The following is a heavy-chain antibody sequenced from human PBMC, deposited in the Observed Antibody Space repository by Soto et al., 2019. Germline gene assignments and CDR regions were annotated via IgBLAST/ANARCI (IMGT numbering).Heavy chain of an antibody. V-gene: IGHV4-39*01. CDR3: ATTLLRLFNWFDP. Sequence: SETLSLTCTVSGGSIRSSTYYWGWIRPPPGNGLEWIGTIYYSGTTYYNPSLRSRVTISVDTAKNQFSLELRSVTAADTAVYYCATTLLRLFNWFDPWGQGTLGTGPS. D-gene: IGHD3-16*01. J-gene: IGHJ5*02. CDR2: IYYSGTT. CDR1: GGSIRSSTYY.